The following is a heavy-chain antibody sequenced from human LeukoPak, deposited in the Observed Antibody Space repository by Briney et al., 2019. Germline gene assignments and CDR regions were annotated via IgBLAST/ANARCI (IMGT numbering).Heavy chain of an antibody. J-gene: IGHJ5*02. D-gene: IGHD3-10*01. CDR1: GGSISTYS. Sequence: SETLSLTCIVSGGSISTYSWSWIRQPPGKGLEWIGYIYYTGSTTYNPSLKSRVSISVDTSKNKFSLDLNSVSAADTAVYYCARGRGDSRGRSFDPWGQGTLVTVSS. V-gene: IGHV4-59*01. CDR3: ARGRGDSRGRSFDP. CDR2: IYYTGST.